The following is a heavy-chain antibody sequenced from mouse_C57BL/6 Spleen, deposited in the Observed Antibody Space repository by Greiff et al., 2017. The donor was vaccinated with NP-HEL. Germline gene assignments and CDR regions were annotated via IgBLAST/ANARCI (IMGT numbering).Heavy chain of an antibody. CDR2: LYPGDGDT. CDR3: ARSGGNYPAWFAY. J-gene: IGHJ3*01. CDR1: GYAFSSYW. D-gene: IGHD2-1*01. Sequence: VQLQQSGAELVKPGASVKISCKASGYAFSSYWMNWVKQRPGKGLEWIGQLYPGDGDTNYNGKFKGKATLTADKSSSTAYMQLSSLTSEDSAVYFCARSGGNYPAWFAYWGQGTLVTVSA. V-gene: IGHV1-80*01.